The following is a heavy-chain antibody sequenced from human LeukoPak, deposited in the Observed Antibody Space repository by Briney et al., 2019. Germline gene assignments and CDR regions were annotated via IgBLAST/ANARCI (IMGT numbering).Heavy chain of an antibody. CDR1: GGSFSGYY. CDR2: INHSGSA. D-gene: IGHD3-3*01. V-gene: IGHV4-34*01. J-gene: IGHJ1*01. CDR3: ARVGWAIFGVVIDQYFQH. Sequence: SETLSLTCAVYGGSFSGYYWSWIRQPPGKGLEWIGEINHSGSANYNPSLKSRVTISVDTSKNQFSLKLSSVTAADTAVYYCARVGWAIFGVVIDQYFQHWGQGTLVTVSS.